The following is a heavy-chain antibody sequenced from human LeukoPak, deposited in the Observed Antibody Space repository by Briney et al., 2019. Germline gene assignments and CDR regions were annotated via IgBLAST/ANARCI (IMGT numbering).Heavy chain of an antibody. D-gene: IGHD6-19*01. CDR2: IKQDGSEQ. CDR1: GFTFRSFW. J-gene: IGHJ4*02. V-gene: IGHV3-7*01. CDR3: AGGSGWLIDY. Sequence: EPGGSLRLSCTASGFTFRSFWMNWVRQAPGKGLEWVAIIKQDGSEQLYGDSVKGRFTISRDNAKNSLFLQMNSLRVEDTAVYYCAGGSGWLIDYWGQGTLVTVSS.